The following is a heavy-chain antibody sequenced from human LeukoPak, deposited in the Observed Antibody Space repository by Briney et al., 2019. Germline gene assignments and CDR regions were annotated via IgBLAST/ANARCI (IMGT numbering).Heavy chain of an antibody. Sequence: ASVKVSCKASGYTFTSYGISWVRQAPGQGLEWMGWISAYNGNTNYAQKLQGRVTMTTDTSTRTAYVELRSLRSDDTAVHYRARGHSSSWYPVTAFDYWGQGTLVTVSS. D-gene: IGHD6-13*01. CDR1: GYTFTSYG. CDR3: ARGHSSSWYPVTAFDY. J-gene: IGHJ4*02. CDR2: ISAYNGNT. V-gene: IGHV1-18*01.